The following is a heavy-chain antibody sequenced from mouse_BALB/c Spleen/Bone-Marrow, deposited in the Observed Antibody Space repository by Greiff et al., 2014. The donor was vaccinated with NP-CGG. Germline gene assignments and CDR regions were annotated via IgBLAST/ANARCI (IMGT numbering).Heavy chain of an antibody. Sequence: VQLVESGPELVKPGASVKMSCKASGYTFTDYVITWVKQRTGQGLEWIGEIYLGSGSTYYNEKFKGKAALTADKSSNTAYMQRSRLTSEASAGFFCARGLVLFYYIIDYWCQATSVTVPS. CDR2: IYLGSGST. J-gene: IGHJ4*01. CDR1: GYTFTDYV. D-gene: IGHD3-1*01. CDR3: ARGLVLFYYIIDY. V-gene: IGHV1-77*01.